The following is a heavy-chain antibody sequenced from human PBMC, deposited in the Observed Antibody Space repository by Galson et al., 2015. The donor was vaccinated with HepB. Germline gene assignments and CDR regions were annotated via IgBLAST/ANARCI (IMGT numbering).Heavy chain of an antibody. CDR1: GGSISSYY. CDR2: IYYSGGI. Sequence: SETLSLTCTVPGGSISSYYWSWIRQPPGKGLEWIGYIYYSGGINYNPSLKSRVTISVDTSKSQVSLKLSSVTAADTAVYYCARGFYSNYEPLWFGPWGQGTLVTVSS. D-gene: IGHD4-11*01. CDR3: ARGFYSNYEPLWFGP. J-gene: IGHJ5*02. V-gene: IGHV4-59*01.